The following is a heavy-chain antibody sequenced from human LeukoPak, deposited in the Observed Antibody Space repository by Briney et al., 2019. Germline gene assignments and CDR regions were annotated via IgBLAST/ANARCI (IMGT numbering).Heavy chain of an antibody. Sequence: SETLSLTCTVSGGSINSGGYSWSWIRQPPGKGLEWIGYIYHSGSTYYNPSLKSRVTISVDRSKNQFSLKLSSVTAADTAVYYCARAGSNWYFDYWGQGTLVTVSS. V-gene: IGHV4-30-2*01. J-gene: IGHJ4*02. CDR2: IYHSGST. CDR1: GGSINSGGYS. CDR3: ARAGSNWYFDY. D-gene: IGHD6-13*01.